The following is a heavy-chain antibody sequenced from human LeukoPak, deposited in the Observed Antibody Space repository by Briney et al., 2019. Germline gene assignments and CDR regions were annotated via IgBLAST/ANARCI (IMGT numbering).Heavy chain of an antibody. Sequence: GGSLRLSCAASGFTFSDYYMSWIRQAPGKGLEWVSYISSSGSTIYYADSVKGRFTISRDNAKNSLYLQMNSLRAEDTAVYYCARISALTDPYYFDYWGQGTLVTVSS. V-gene: IGHV3-11*01. CDR3: ARISALTDPYYFDY. J-gene: IGHJ4*02. D-gene: IGHD3-9*01. CDR2: ISSSGSTI. CDR1: GFTFSDYY.